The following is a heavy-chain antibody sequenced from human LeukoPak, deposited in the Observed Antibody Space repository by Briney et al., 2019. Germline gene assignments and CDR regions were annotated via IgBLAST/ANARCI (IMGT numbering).Heavy chain of an antibody. V-gene: IGHV3-23*01. CDR2: ISGSGGST. CDR3: AERSAAGTGWFDP. CDR1: GFTFSSYA. Sequence: GGSLRLSCAASGFTFSSYAMSWVRQAPGKGLEWVSAISGSGGSTYYADSVRGRFTISRDNSKNTLYLQMNSLRAEDTAVYYCAERSAAGTGWFDPWGQGTLVTVYS. D-gene: IGHD6-19*01. J-gene: IGHJ5*02.